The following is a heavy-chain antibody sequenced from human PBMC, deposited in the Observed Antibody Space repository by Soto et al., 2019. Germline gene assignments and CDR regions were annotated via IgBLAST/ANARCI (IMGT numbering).Heavy chain of an antibody. V-gene: IGHV1-2*02. CDR2: INPSSGAT. CDR1: GYNFVAYY. D-gene: IGHD2-21*02. J-gene: IGHJ4*02. CDR3: AKDRQYGDYGYNSDY. Sequence: ASVKVSCKASGYNFVAYYMHWVRQAPGQGLEWMGWINPSSGATNFAERFQGRVTMTSDTSISTVYMEIKRLNSDDTAVYFCAKDRQYGDYGYNSDYWGQGTLVTVSS.